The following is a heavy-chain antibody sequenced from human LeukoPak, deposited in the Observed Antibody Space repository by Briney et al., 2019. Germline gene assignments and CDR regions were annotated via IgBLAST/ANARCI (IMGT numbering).Heavy chain of an antibody. CDR3: ARDKRGRGYCSSTSCYGDQLFDP. D-gene: IGHD2-2*01. V-gene: IGHV4-59*12. J-gene: IGHJ5*02. Sequence: SETLSLTCTVSGGSISSYYWSWIRQPPGKGLEWIGYIYYSGSTYYNPSLKSRVTISVDTSKNQFSLKLSSVTAADTAVYYCARDKRGRGYCSSTSCYGDQLFDPWGQGTLVTVSS. CDR2: IYYSGST. CDR1: GGSISSYY.